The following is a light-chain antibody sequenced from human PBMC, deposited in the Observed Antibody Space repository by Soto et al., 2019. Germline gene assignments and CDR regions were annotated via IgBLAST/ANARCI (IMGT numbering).Light chain of an antibody. CDR1: SSDVGVYNY. Sequence: QSALTQPASVSGSPGQSITISCTGTSSDVGVYNYVSWYQQHPGKAPKLMIYEVSNRPSGVSIRFSGSKSGNTASLTISGLQTEDEADYYCSSYTSSNTVVFGGGTKLTVL. CDR3: SSYTSSNTVV. V-gene: IGLV2-14*01. CDR2: EVS. J-gene: IGLJ2*01.